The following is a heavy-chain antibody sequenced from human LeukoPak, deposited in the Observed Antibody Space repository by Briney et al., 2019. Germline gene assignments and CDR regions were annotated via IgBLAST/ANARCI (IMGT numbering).Heavy chain of an antibody. V-gene: IGHV1-69*05. J-gene: IGHJ4*02. D-gene: IGHD3-22*01. Sequence: SVKVSCKAAGYTFTGYYMFWVRQAPGQGLEWMGRIIPIFGTANYAQKFQGRVTITTDESTSTAYMELSSLRSEDTAVYYCARDSAPYYYDSGGALDYWGQGTLVTVSS. CDR3: ARDSAPYYYDSGGALDY. CDR2: IIPIFGTA. CDR1: GYTFTGYY.